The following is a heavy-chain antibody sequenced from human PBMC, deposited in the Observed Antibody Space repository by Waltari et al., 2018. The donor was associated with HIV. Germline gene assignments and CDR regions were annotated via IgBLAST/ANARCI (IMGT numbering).Heavy chain of an antibody. CDR3: ARVADSNNWAPPFDY. Sequence: QVQLVQSGAEVKKPGASVKVSCKASGYTFTSYYIHWVRQAPGQGLEWMGIINPSSGGTSYAQKFQGRVTMTWDTSTSTVYMELSSLRFEDTAVFYCARVADSNNWAPPFDYWGQGTLVTVSS. CDR2: INPSSGGT. V-gene: IGHV1-46*01. D-gene: IGHD6-13*01. J-gene: IGHJ4*02. CDR1: GYTFTSYY.